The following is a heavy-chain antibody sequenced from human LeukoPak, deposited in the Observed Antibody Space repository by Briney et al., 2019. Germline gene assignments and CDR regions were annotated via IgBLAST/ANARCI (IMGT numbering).Heavy chain of an antibody. CDR3: ARELSGSYGDY. V-gene: IGHV4-59*01. D-gene: IGHD3-10*01. Sequence: SETLSLTCTVSGGSISSYYWSWIRQPPGKGLEWIGYIYYSGSTNYNPSLKSRVTISVDTSKNQFSLKLSSVTAADTAVYYCARELSGSYGDYWGQGTLVTVSS. CDR2: IYYSGST. J-gene: IGHJ4*02. CDR1: GGSISSYY.